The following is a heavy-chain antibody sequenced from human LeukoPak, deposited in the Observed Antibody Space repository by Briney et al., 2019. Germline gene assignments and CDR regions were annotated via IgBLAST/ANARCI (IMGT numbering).Heavy chain of an antibody. J-gene: IGHJ6*02. D-gene: IGHD2-8*01. CDR3: ARDRLYLMVYAIEGDGMDV. V-gene: IGHV3-48*03. CDR2: ISSSGSTI. Sequence: GGSLRLSCAASGLTFSSYEMNWVRQAPGKGLEWVSYISSSGSTIYYADSVKGRFTFSRDNAKNSLYLQMNSLRAEDTAVYYCARDRLYLMVYAIEGDGMDVWGQGTTVTVSS. CDR1: GLTFSSYE.